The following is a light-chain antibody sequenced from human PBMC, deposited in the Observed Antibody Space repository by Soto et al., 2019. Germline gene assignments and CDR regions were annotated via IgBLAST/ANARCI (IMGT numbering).Light chain of an antibody. J-gene: IGKJ2*01. CDR1: QSINSN. Sequence: EIVMTQSPATLSVSPGERASLSCRASQSINSNLAWYQQRPGQAPSLLIYDASTRATGIPARVSGSGSGTQFTLTISGLQSEDFAVYYCQQYNKWPLYTFGQGTKLEIK. CDR2: DAS. V-gene: IGKV3-15*01. CDR3: QQYNKWPLYT.